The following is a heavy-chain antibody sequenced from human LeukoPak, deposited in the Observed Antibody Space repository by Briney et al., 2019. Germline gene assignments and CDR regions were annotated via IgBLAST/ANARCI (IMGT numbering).Heavy chain of an antibody. J-gene: IGHJ4*02. D-gene: IGHD3-10*01. Sequence: PGGSLRLSCAASGFTVSSNYMSWVRQAPGKGLKWVSVIYSGGSTYYADSVKGRFTISRDNSKNTLYLQMNSLRAEDTAVYYCARGLLWFGESYYFDYWGQGTLVTVSS. CDR3: ARGLLWFGESYYFDY. CDR2: IYSGGST. V-gene: IGHV3-53*01. CDR1: GFTVSSNY.